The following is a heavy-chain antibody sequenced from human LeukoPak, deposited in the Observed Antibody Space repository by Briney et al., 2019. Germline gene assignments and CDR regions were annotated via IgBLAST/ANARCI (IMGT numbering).Heavy chain of an antibody. Sequence: GGSLRLSCAASGFTFDDYGMSWVRQAPGKGLEWVSGINWNGGSTGYADSVKGRFTISRDNAKNSLYLQMNSLRAEDTAVYYCAREGYDILTGPYYFDYWGQGTLVTVSS. J-gene: IGHJ4*02. CDR1: GFTFDDYG. CDR2: INWNGGST. CDR3: AREGYDILTGPYYFDY. V-gene: IGHV3-20*04. D-gene: IGHD3-9*01.